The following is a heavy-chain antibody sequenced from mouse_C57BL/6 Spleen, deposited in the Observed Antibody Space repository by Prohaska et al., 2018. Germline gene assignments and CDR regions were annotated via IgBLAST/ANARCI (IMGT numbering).Heavy chain of an antibody. CDR1: GYTFTTYG. V-gene: IGHV9-3*01. Sequence: QIQLVQSGPELKKPGETVKISCKASGYTFTTYGMSWVKQAPGKGLKWMGWINTYSGVPTYADDFKRRFACSLETSVSTAYLQINNLKNEETATYFCARSGGNPDYWGQGTTLTVSS. CDR3: ARSGGNPDY. CDR2: INTYSGVP. D-gene: IGHD2-1*01. J-gene: IGHJ2*01.